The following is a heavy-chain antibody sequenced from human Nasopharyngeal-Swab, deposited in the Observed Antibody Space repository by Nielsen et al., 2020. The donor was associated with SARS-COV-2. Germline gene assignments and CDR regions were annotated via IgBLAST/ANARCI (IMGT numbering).Heavy chain of an antibody. CDR1: GFSFRSYL. CDR3: ARGTGVYCSGGSCYPGAFDY. Sequence: GGSLRLSCTASGFSFRSYLMSWVRQTPGKGLEWVANINQGGSERDYVDSMKGRFTISRGNAENSLYLQMNSLRAEDTAVYYCARGTGVYCSGGSCYPGAFDYWGQGTLVTVSS. D-gene: IGHD2-15*01. J-gene: IGHJ4*02. CDR2: INQGGSER. V-gene: IGHV3-7*01.